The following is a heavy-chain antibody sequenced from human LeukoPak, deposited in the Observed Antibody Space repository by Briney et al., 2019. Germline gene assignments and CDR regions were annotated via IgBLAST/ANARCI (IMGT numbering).Heavy chain of an antibody. CDR3: ARDRMARSYYYEGDAFDI. V-gene: IGHV7-4-1*02. D-gene: IGHD3-22*01. CDR1: GYTFTSYA. CDR2: VNTNTGNP. Sequence: GASVKVSCKASGYTFTSYAMNWVRRAPGQGLECMGWVNTNTGNPTYAQGFTGRFVFSLDTSVSTAYLQISSLKAEDTAVYYCARDRMARSYYYEGDAFDIWGQGTMVTVSS. J-gene: IGHJ3*02.